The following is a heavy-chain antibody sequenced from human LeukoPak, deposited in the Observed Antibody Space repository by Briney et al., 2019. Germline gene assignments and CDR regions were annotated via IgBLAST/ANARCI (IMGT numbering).Heavy chain of an antibody. CDR1: GFTFSSYA. Sequence: GGSLRLSCAASGFTFSSYAMSWVRQAPGKGLEWVSAISGSSGSTYYADSVKGRFTISRDNSKNTLYLQMNSLRAEDTAVYYCAKGLGVTRFWYWGQGTLVTVSS. D-gene: IGHD2-21*02. CDR3: AKGLGVTRFWY. CDR2: ISGSSGST. V-gene: IGHV3-23*01. J-gene: IGHJ4*02.